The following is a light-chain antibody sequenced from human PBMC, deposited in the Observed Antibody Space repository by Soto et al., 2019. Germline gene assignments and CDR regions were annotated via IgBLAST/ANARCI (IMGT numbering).Light chain of an antibody. J-gene: IGLJ3*02. Sequence: QSPLTQPASVSGSPGQSITISCTGTSGDVGGYNYVSWYQQHPGKAPKLMIYEVSNRPSGVSNRFSGSKSGNTASLTISGLQAEDEADYYCSSYTSSSTVFGGGAKVTVL. CDR3: SSYTSSSTV. CDR1: SGDVGGYNY. CDR2: EVS. V-gene: IGLV2-14*01.